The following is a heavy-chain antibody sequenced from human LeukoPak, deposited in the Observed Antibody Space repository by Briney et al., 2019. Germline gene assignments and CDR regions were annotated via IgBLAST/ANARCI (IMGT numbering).Heavy chain of an antibody. V-gene: IGHV4-61*02. Sequence: SSETLSLTRTVSGGSISSGSYYWSWIRQPAGKGLEWIGRIYTSGSTNYNPSLKSRVTISVDKSKNQFSLKLSSVTAADTAVYYCAREGIAVAGTGFDPWGQGTLVTVSS. D-gene: IGHD6-19*01. CDR3: AREGIAVAGTGFDP. CDR1: GGSISSGSYY. CDR2: IYTSGST. J-gene: IGHJ5*02.